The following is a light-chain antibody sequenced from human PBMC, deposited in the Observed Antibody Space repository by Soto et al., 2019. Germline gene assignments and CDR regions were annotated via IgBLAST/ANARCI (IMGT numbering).Light chain of an antibody. Sequence: QSALTQPASVSGSPGQTITISCTGTSSDVGAYNYVSWYQQHPGKAPKLIIYDVSSRLTGVSNRCSGSKSGNTGSLTISGLQAENEADYHFSSYTSSSTHVVFGGGTKVTV. J-gene: IGLJ2*01. CDR3: SSYTSSSTHVV. CDR2: DVS. V-gene: IGLV2-14*01. CDR1: SSDVGAYNY.